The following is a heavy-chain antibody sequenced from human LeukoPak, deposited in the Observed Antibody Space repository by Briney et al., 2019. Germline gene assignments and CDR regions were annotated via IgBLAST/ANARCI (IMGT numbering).Heavy chain of an antibody. Sequence: PSETLSLTCTVSGYSISSGYYWGWILQPPGKGLEWIGSIYHSGSIYYNPSLKSRVPISVDTSKTQLSLKLSSVTAAATAVYYCARSYDSSGYYYGFDYWGQGKLVTVSS. CDR3: ARSYDSSGYYYGFDY. V-gene: IGHV4-38-2*02. CDR2: IYHSGSI. CDR1: GYSISSGYY. J-gene: IGHJ4*02. D-gene: IGHD3-22*01.